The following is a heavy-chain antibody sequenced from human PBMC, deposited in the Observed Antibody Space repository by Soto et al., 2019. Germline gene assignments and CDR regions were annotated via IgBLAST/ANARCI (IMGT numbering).Heavy chain of an antibody. CDR3: ARHRLPPAATDIVVVPAAIVGWFDP. V-gene: IGHV4-59*08. CDR1: GGSISSYY. Sequence: PSETLSLTCTVAGGSISSYYWSWIRQPPGKGLEWIGYIYYSGSTNYNPSLKSRVTISVDTSKNQFSLKLSSVTAADTAVYYCARHRLPPAATDIVVVPAAIVGWFDPWGQGTLVTVSS. D-gene: IGHD2-2*02. J-gene: IGHJ5*02. CDR2: IYYSGST.